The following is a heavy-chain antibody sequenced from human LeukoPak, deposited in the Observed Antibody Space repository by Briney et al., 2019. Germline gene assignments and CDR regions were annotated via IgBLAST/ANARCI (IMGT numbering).Heavy chain of an antibody. CDR2: ISYDVSTK. D-gene: IGHD3-22*01. Sequence: PGGSLRLSCAASAFTFRSYGMHWVRQVPGKGLEWVAVISYDVSTKYYADSVKGRFTISRDNSKNTLYLQMKSLRAEDTAVYYCAKGGGYYDSRLDYWGQGTLVTVSS. CDR1: AFTFRSYG. CDR3: AKGGGYYDSRLDY. J-gene: IGHJ4*02. V-gene: IGHV3-30*18.